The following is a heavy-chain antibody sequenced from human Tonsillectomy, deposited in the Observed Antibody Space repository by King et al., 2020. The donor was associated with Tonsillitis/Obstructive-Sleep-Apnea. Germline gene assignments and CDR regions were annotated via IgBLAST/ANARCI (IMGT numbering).Heavy chain of an antibody. V-gene: IGHV4-59*01. D-gene: IGHD6-13*01. CDR3: ARESSSWPNCLDY. J-gene: IGHJ4*02. CDR1: GGSISSYY. Sequence: VQLQESGPGLVKPSETLSLTCTVSGGSISSYYWSWIRQPPGKGLEWIGYIYYSGSTNYNPSLKSRVTISVDTSKNQFSLKLSSVTAADTAVYYCARESSSWPNCLDYWGQGTLVTVSS. CDR2: IYYSGST.